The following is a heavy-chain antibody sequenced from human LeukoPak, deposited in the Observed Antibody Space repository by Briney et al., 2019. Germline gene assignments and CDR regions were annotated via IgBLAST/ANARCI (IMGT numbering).Heavy chain of an antibody. D-gene: IGHD2-15*01. CDR3: ARGRGGGSFDI. Sequence: ALVKVSCKAAGYTFTGYYMHWVRQAPGQGLEWMGWINPNSGGAKDAQKFQGRVTMTRDTSISTAYMELSRLRYDDTAVYYCARGRGGGSFDIWGQGTMVTVSS. V-gene: IGHV1-2*02. CDR1: GYTFTGYY. J-gene: IGHJ3*02. CDR2: INPNSGGA.